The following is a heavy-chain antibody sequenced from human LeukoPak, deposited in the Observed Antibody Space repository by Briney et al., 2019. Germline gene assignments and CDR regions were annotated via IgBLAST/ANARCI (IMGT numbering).Heavy chain of an antibody. CDR2: INHSGST. D-gene: IGHD2-2*01. J-gene: IGHJ5*02. Sequence: PSETLSLTCAVYGGSFSGYYWSWIRQPPGEGLEWIGEINHSGSTNYNPSLKSRVTISVDTSKNQFSLKLSSVTAADTAVYYCARVGDIVVVPAYNWFDPWGQGTLVTVSS. CDR3: ARVGDIVVVPAYNWFDP. V-gene: IGHV4-34*01. CDR1: GGSFSGYY.